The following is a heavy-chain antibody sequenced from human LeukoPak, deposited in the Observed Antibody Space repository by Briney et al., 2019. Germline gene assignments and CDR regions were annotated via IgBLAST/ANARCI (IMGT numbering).Heavy chain of an antibody. V-gene: IGHV4-4*07. D-gene: IGHD6-19*01. J-gene: IGHJ6*03. CDR2: IYTSGST. CDR1: GGSISSYY. Sequence: SETLSLTCTVSGGSISSYYRSWIRQPAGKGLEWIGRIYTSGSTNYNPSLKSRVTMSVDTSKNQFSLKLSSVTAADTAVYYCARVADLNYYYYMDVWGKGTTVTISS. CDR3: ARVADLNYYYYMDV.